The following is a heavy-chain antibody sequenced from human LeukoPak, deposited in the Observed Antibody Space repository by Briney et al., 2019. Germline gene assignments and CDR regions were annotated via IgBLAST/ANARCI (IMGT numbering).Heavy chain of an antibody. Sequence: PGGSLRLSCAASGFNFSAYAMSWVRQAPGKGLEWVSGISGSGESTYYADSVKGRFTVSRDNSKNTLYLQMSSLRAEDTAVYYCAKDRSDSSTWYAGSHWGQGTLVTVSS. CDR2: ISGSGEST. CDR3: AKDRSDSSTWYAGSH. J-gene: IGHJ4*02. V-gene: IGHV3-23*01. CDR1: GFNFSAYA. D-gene: IGHD6-13*01.